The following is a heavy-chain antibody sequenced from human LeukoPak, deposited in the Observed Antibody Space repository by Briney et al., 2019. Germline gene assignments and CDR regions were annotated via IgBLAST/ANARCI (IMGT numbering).Heavy chain of an antibody. J-gene: IGHJ4*02. Sequence: PPQTLSLTCTVSGGCISIHYWSWIRQPPGKGLEWIGYIYYSGSTNYNPSLKSRVTISVDTSKNQFSLKVSSVTAADTAVYYCARRSIAAAGNYFDYWGQGTLVTVSS. V-gene: IGHV4-59*08. CDR1: GGCISIHY. D-gene: IGHD6-13*01. CDR2: IYYSGST. CDR3: ARRSIAAAGNYFDY.